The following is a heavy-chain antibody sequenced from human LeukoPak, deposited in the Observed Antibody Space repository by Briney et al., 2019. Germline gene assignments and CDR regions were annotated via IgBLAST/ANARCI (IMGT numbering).Heavy chain of an antibody. Sequence: GGSLRLSCAASGFTFSSYAMSWVRQAPGKGLEWFSAISDSGGSTYYADSVKGRFTISRDNSKNPLYLQMNSLRAEDTAVYYCAKDFQRTTYYMDVGGKGTTVTVSS. CDR2: ISDSGGST. CDR3: AKDFQRTTYYMDV. CDR1: GFTFSSYA. J-gene: IGHJ6*03. D-gene: IGHD4-11*01. V-gene: IGHV3-23*01.